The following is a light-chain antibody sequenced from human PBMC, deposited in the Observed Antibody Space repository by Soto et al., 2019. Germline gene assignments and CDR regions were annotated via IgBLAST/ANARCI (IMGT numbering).Light chain of an antibody. CDR1: QSISTNY. Sequence: EVVLTQSPGTLSLSPGERATLSCRASQSISTNYLAWYQQKPGQAPKLLIYAASSRLTGIPDRFSGSGSGTGFTLTISRLEPEDFALYYCQQYGRTFGQGTRLEI. CDR3: QQYGRT. CDR2: AAS. J-gene: IGKJ5*01. V-gene: IGKV3-20*01.